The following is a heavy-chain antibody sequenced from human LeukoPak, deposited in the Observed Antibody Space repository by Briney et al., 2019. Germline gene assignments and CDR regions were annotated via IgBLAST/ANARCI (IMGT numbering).Heavy chain of an antibody. Sequence: SETLSLTCTVSLDSTTSNFWSWVRQPPGKGLEWIGEIHRSGSPNYNPSLQSRVTISIDRSRNQIALELSSVTAAGTAVYYCASHLKDYDSSGYPDYWGQGTLVTVSS. CDR3: ASHLKDYDSSGYPDY. CDR1: LDSTTSNF. J-gene: IGHJ4*02. V-gene: IGHV4-4*02. D-gene: IGHD3-22*01. CDR2: IHRSGSP.